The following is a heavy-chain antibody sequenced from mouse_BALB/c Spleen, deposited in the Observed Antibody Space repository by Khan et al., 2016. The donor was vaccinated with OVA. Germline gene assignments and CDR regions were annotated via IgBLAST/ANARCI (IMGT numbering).Heavy chain of an antibody. V-gene: IGHV1S137*01. Sequence: QVQLQQSGPELVRPGVSVKISCKGSGYTFTDYAMYWVKQSRAKSLEWIGLISTYSGSTNYNQKFKGKVTMTVDKSSSAAYMELARLTSEDSAIYYCARPAYDGYYDYWGQGTTLTVSS. CDR1: GYTFTDYA. CDR3: ARPAYDGYYDY. J-gene: IGHJ2*01. D-gene: IGHD2-3*01. CDR2: ISTYSGST.